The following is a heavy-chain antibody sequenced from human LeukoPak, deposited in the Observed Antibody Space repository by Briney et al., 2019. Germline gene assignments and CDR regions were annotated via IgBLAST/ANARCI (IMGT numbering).Heavy chain of an antibody. CDR2: IYYSGST. CDR3: ARGRAGRDGYPEYYYMDV. J-gene: IGHJ6*03. D-gene: IGHD5-24*01. CDR1: GDSISSTSFY. Sequence: SETLSLTCTVSGDSISSTSFYWAWIRQPPGKGLEWIGSIYYSGSTYYNPSLKSRVTISVDTSKNQFSLKLSSVTAADTAVYYCARGRAGRDGYPEYYYMDVWGKGTTVTVSS. V-gene: IGHV4-39*07.